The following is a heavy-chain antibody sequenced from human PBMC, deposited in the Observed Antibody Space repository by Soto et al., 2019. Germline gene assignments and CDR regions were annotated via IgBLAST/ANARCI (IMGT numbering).Heavy chain of an antibody. CDR1: GGSISSSSYY. V-gene: IGHV4-39*01. CDR3: ARQRQTYYYDSSGYYRPGDFDY. J-gene: IGHJ4*02. D-gene: IGHD3-22*01. Sequence: QLQLQESGPGLVKPSETLSLTCTVSGGSISSSSYYWGWIRQPPGKGLEWIGSIYYSGSTYYNPSLKSRVTISVDTSKNQFSLKLSSVTAADTAVYYCARQRQTYYYDSSGYYRPGDFDYWGQGTLVTVSS. CDR2: IYYSGST.